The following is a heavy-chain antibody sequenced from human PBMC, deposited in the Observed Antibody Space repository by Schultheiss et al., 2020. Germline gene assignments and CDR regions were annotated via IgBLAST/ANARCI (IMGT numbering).Heavy chain of an antibody. CDR2: IIPIFGTA. J-gene: IGHJ6*02. CDR1: GGTFSSYA. V-gene: IGHV1-69*13. Sequence: AVKVPCKASGGTFSSYAISWVRQAPGQGLEWMGGIIPIFGTANYAQKFQGRVTITADESTSTAYMELSSLRSEDTAVYYCARDRTYSPKLGMDVWGQGTTVTVSS. D-gene: IGHD4-11*01. CDR3: ARDRTYSPKLGMDV.